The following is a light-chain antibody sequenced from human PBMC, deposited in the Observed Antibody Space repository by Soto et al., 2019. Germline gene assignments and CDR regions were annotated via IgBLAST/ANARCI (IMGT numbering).Light chain of an antibody. CDR3: QKHNSVRRA. CDR1: QDISNY. V-gene: IGKV1-27*01. J-gene: IGKJ5*01. CDR2: GAS. Sequence: DIQMTQSPSSLSASVGDRVTITCRASQDISNYLAWYQQKPGKTPKLLIYGASTLQSGVPSRFSGSGSGTDFTLTISGLQPEDIATYSCQKHNSVRRAFGQGTRLEIK.